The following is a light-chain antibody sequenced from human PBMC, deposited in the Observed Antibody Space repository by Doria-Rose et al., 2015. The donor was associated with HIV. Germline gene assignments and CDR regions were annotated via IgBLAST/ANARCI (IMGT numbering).Light chain of an antibody. CDR1: QSISSY. CDR2: AAP. V-gene: IGKV1-39*01. J-gene: IGKJ1*01. CDR3: QESYSTPGT. Sequence: TQSPSSLSASVGDRVTITCRASQSISSYLNWYQQKPGKAPKLLIYAAPSLQSGVPSRFRGSGSGTDFTLTISSLQPEDFATYYCQESYSTPGTFGQGTKVDIK.